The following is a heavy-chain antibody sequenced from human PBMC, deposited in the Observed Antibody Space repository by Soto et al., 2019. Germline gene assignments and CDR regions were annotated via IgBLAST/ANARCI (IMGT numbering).Heavy chain of an antibody. CDR1: GASISSTHW. D-gene: IGHD3-22*01. Sequence: QVQLQESGPGLVKPSGTLSLTCAVSGASISSTHWWTWVRQPPGKGLEWIGEMYHGGTTDYNPSLKSRVTMSVDKSKNQFSLMVTSVTAADTAVYYCARDLEYYPDGSVQIRYFQHWGQGTLVTVSS. CDR3: ARDLEYYPDGSVQIRYFQH. J-gene: IGHJ1*01. CDR2: MYHGGTT. V-gene: IGHV4-4*02.